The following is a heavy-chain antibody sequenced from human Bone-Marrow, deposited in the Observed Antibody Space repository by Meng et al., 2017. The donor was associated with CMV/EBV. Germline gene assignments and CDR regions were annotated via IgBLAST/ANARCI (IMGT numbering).Heavy chain of an antibody. J-gene: IGHJ4*02. CDR3: AKEKDPLVVIHPYYFDY. CDR1: GFTFSSYE. D-gene: IGHD3-22*01. V-gene: IGHV3-48*03. CDR2: ISSSGNTI. Sequence: GGSLRLSCAASGFTFSSYEMNWVRQAPGKGLEWVSYISSSGNTIYYADSVKGRFTISRDNAKNSLYLQMNSLRAEDTAVYYCAKEKDPLVVIHPYYFDYWGQGTLVTVSS.